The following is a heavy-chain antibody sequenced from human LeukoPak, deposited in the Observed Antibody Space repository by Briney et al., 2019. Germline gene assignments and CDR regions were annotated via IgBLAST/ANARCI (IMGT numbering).Heavy chain of an antibody. V-gene: IGHV3-30*03. CDR2: ISYDGSYK. CDR1: GFTFSTFG. Sequence: GGSLRLSCAASGFTFSTFGMHWVRQAPGKGLEWVAVISYDGSYKFHTDSVKGRFTISRDNSKDTLYLQMNSLSAEDTAVYYCATVRGGNTRDFDYWGQGTLVTVSS. CDR3: ATVRGGNTRDFDY. J-gene: IGHJ4*02. D-gene: IGHD3-16*01.